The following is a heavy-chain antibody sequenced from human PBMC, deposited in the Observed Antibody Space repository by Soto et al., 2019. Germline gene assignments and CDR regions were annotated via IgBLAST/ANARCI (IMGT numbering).Heavy chain of an antibody. Sequence: ASVKVACKVSGYTLTELCMHWVRQAPGKGLEWMGGFDPEDGETIYAQKFQGRVTMTEDTSTDTACMELSSLRSEDTAVYYCATDSHWNDVPAFDICGQGTMVPVSS. J-gene: IGHJ3*02. CDR1: GYTLTELC. CDR3: ATDSHWNDVPAFDI. V-gene: IGHV1-24*01. CDR2: FDPEDGET. D-gene: IGHD1-1*01.